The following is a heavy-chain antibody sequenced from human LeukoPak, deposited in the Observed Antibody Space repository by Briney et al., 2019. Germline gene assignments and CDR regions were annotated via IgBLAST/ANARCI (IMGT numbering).Heavy chain of an antibody. D-gene: IGHD1-1*01. V-gene: IGHV3-23*01. CDR2: ISGGGDIT. CDR1: GFNFANHA. Sequence: GGSLRLSCAASGFNFANHAMSWVRQTPGKGLEWVSAISGGGDITYYADSVTGRFTISRDNSKDTLFLQMHSLRPGDTAVYYCVRSESNWNDDGWFDPWGQGTLVTVSS. CDR3: VRSESNWNDDGWFDP. J-gene: IGHJ5*02.